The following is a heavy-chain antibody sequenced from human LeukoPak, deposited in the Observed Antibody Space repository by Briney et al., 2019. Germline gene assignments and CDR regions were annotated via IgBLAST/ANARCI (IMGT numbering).Heavy chain of an antibody. CDR3: GRSAGFVHFDH. CDR1: GYTFAAYY. J-gene: IGHJ4*02. D-gene: IGHD3-16*01. Sequence: ASVKVSCKASGYTFAAYYMYWVRQAPGHGLEWMGWIRPNSGVTNYTQKFQGRVTMTRDTSINTAYMELSSLTSDDTAVYYCGRSAGFVHFDHWGQGTLVTVTS. CDR2: IRPNSGVT. V-gene: IGHV1-2*02.